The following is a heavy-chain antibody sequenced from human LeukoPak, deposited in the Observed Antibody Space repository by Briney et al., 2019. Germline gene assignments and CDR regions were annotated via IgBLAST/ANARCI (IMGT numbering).Heavy chain of an antibody. Sequence: PGGSLRLSCAACGFTFSKAWMSWVRQAPGKGLEWVGRIKSKTDGGTTDYAAPVKGRLTISRDDSKTTLYLHMNSLKTEDTAVYYCARGAWDVWGQGATVTVSS. CDR3: ARGAWDV. J-gene: IGHJ6*02. V-gene: IGHV3-15*01. CDR2: IKSKTDGGTT. CDR1: GFTFSKAW.